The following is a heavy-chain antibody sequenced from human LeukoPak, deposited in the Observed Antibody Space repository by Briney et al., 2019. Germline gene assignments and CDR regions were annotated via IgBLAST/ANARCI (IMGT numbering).Heavy chain of an antibody. J-gene: IGHJ4*02. V-gene: IGHV4-34*01. Sequence: SETLSLTCSVYGESFNNFYWSWIRQPPGKGLEWIGEINQSGRTNYNPSLKSRVAMSIDISKKQFSLKLDSVTAADTALYYCASSDPRLLWPVGYWGQGTLVTVSS. D-gene: IGHD2/OR15-2a*01. CDR3: ASSDPRLLWPVGY. CDR1: GESFNNFY. CDR2: INQSGRT.